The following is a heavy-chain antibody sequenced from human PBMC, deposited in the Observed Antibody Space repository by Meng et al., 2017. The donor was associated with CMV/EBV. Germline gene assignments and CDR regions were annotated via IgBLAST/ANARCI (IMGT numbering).Heavy chain of an antibody. J-gene: IGHJ6*02. CDR3: AKDSNCGGDCYSDYYYGMDV. CDR1: GFTFSSYE. D-gene: IGHD2-21*01. Sequence: GESLKISCAASGFTFSSYEMNWVRQAPGKGLEWVAFIRYDGSNKYYADSVKGRFTISRDNSKNTLYLQMNSLRAEDTAVYYCAKDSNCGGDCYSDYYYGMDVWGQGTTVTVSS. V-gene: IGHV3-30*02. CDR2: IRYDGSNK.